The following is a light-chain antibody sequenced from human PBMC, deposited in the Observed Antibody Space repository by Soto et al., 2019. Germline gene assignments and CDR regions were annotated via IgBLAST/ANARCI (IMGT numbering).Light chain of an antibody. V-gene: IGKV3-11*01. CDR1: QRISSH. J-gene: IGKJ4*01. CDR2: DAS. CDR3: QQRNIWPFT. Sequence: EIVLTQSPVTLSLSTGERATLSCRASQRISSHLAWYQQKPGRAPRLLIYDASNRATGIPAKFSGSGSETDFTLTISSLEPEDFAVYYCQQRNIWPFTFGEGTKVDIK.